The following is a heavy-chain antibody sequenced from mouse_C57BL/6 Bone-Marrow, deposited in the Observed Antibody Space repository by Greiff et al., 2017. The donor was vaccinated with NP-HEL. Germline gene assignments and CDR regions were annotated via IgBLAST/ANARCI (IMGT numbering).Heavy chain of an antibody. V-gene: IGHV1-64*01. Sequence: VQLQQSGAELVKPGASVKLSCKASGYTFTSYWMHWVKQRPGQGLEWIGMIHPNSGSTNYNETFKSKATLTVDKSSSTAYMQLSSLTSEDSAVYYCARGGYYGFLDYWGQGTTLTVSS. J-gene: IGHJ2*01. CDR2: IHPNSGST. D-gene: IGHD2-3*01. CDR1: GYTFTSYW. CDR3: ARGGYYGFLDY.